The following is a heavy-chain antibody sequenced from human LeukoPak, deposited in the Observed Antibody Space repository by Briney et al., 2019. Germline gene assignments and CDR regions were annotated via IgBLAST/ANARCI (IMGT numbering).Heavy chain of an antibody. J-gene: IGHJ4*02. CDR2: ISAYNGNT. D-gene: IGHD2-15*01. V-gene: IGHV1-18*01. CDR3: ARAGDIVVVVGPTVDY. CDR1: GYTFTSYG. Sequence: GPVKVSCKASGYTFTSYGISWVRQAPGQGLEWMGWISAYNGNTNYAQKLQGRVTMTTDTSTSTAYMELRSLRSDDTAVYYCARAGDIVVVVGPTVDYWGQGTLVTVSS.